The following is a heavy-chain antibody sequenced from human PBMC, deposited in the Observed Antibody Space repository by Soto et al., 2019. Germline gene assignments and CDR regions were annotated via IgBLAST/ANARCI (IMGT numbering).Heavy chain of an antibody. D-gene: IGHD2-2*01. V-gene: IGHV4-34*01. CDR3: ARHQGGDIVVVPAAIAYYYYGMDV. CDR2: INHSGNA. Sequence: SETLSLTCAVYGGSFSGYIWTWIRQTPGKGLQWIGQINHSGNAIYNPSHKNRVTITIMSNNQFSLEMSSVTAADTAVYYCARHQGGDIVVVPAAIAYYYYGMDVWGQGTTVT. CDR1: GGSFSGYI. J-gene: IGHJ6*02.